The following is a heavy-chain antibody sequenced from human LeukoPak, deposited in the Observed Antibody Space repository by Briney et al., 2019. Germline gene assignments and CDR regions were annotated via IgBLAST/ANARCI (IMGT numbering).Heavy chain of an antibody. CDR1: GGTFSSYA. D-gene: IGHD2-15*01. J-gene: IGHJ4*02. CDR3: ARAGYCSGGSGCFDY. V-gene: IGHV1-69*01. Sequence: VKVSCKASGGTFSSYAISWVRQAPGQGLEWMGGIIPIFGTANYAQKFQGRVTITADESTSTAYMELSSLRSEDTAVYYCARAGYCSGGSGCFDYWGQGTLVTVSS. CDR2: IIPIFGTA.